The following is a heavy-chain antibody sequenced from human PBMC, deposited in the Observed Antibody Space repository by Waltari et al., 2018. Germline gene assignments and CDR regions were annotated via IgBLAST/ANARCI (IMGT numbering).Heavy chain of an antibody. D-gene: IGHD2-15*01. CDR3: ARSDYCSGGSCYSSYYYYYMDV. Sequence: EVQLVESGGGLVQPGGSLRLSCAASGFTFSSYSMNWVRQAPGKGLEWVSYLSSSSSTIYDADSVKGRFTISRDNAKNSLYLQMNSLRAEDTAVYYCARSDYCSGGSCYSSYYYYYMDVWGKGTTVTVSS. V-gene: IGHV3-48*04. CDR2: LSSSSSTI. CDR1: GFTFSSYS. J-gene: IGHJ6*03.